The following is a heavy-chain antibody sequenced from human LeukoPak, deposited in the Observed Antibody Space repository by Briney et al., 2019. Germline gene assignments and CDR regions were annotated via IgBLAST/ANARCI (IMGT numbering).Heavy chain of an antibody. J-gene: IGHJ3*02. CDR1: GFTFSSYG. V-gene: IGHV3-30*18. D-gene: IGHD2-21*02. Sequence: GRSLRLSCAASGFTFSSYGMFWVRQAPGKGLEYVADISFDGRNKDSADSVKGRFTISRDNSKNTLYLQMNSLRAEDTAVYYCAKDRVTAIPTDAFDIWGQGTMVTVSS. CDR2: ISFDGRNK. CDR3: AKDRVTAIPTDAFDI.